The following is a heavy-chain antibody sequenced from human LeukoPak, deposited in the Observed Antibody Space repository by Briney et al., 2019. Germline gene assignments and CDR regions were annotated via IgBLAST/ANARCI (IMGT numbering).Heavy chain of an antibody. D-gene: IGHD3/OR15-3a*01. Sequence: LSLTCAVYGGSFSGYYWSWIRQAPGKGLEWVALIWYHGSDADYVDSVKGRFTISKDNSKNMLYLQMNNLRAEDTAVYYCARVGHYYSDYWGQGTLVTVSS. CDR2: IWYHGSDA. CDR3: ARVGHYYSDY. CDR1: GGSFSGYY. V-gene: IGHV3-33*08. J-gene: IGHJ4*02.